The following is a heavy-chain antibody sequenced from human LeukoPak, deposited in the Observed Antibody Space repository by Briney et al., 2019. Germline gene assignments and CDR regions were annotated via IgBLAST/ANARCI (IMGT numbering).Heavy chain of an antibody. CDR3: ARTGRITALGV. J-gene: IGHJ6*04. V-gene: IGHV3-53*01. D-gene: IGHD3-3*01. CDR1: GFTVSSNY. CDR2: IYSGGST. Sequence: PGGSLRLSCAASGFTVSSNYMSWVRQAPGKGLEWVSVIYSGGSTYYADSVKGRFTISRDNSKNTLYLQMNSLRAEDTAVYYCARTGRITALGVWGKGTTVTVSS.